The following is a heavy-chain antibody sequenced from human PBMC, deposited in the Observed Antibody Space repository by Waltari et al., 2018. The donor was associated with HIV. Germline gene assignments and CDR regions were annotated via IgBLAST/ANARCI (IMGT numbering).Heavy chain of an antibody. J-gene: IGHJ4*02. CDR2: MYSTGAA. CDR1: GDSISDSY. Sequence: QMQLQESGPGLLKPSGTLSLTCSVSGDSISDSYLSWIRQPAGKEVEWIGRMYSTGAANYNPSLKSGVTMSVDASQSQVSLTLLSVTAADTAVYYCARGRNSYFDYWGRGNLVTVSS. CDR3: ARGRNSYFDY. V-gene: IGHV4-4*07.